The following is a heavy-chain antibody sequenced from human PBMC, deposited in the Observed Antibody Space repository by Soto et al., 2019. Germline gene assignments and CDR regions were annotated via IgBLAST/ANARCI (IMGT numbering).Heavy chain of an antibody. CDR1: RFSLSTSGVG. CDR2: IYWDDVQ. V-gene: IGHV2-5*02. Sequence: QITLRESGPPLVKPTQTLTLTCTISRFSLSTSGVGVGWIRQPPGKSLEWLALIYWDDVQRYSPSLKTRLTITKDTSRSQVVLTMTNMDPVDTATYYCAHSPCSGGTCYLFDYWGQGTLVTVSS. J-gene: IGHJ4*02. D-gene: IGHD2-15*01. CDR3: AHSPCSGGTCYLFDY.